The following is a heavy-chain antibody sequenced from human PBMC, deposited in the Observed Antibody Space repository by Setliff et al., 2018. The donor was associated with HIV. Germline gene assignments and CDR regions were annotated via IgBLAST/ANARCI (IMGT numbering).Heavy chain of an antibody. CDR3: AREGSGFLDY. D-gene: IGHD6-19*01. CDR1: GGSISSGTSY. CDR2: IYTSGST. V-gene: IGHV4-61*02. Sequence: SETLSLTCTVSGGSISSGTSYWSWIRQPAEKGLEWIGRIYTSGSTNYSPSLKSRVTISVDTSKNQFSLKLSSVTAADTAVYYCAREGSGFLDYWGQGTLVTVSS. J-gene: IGHJ4*02.